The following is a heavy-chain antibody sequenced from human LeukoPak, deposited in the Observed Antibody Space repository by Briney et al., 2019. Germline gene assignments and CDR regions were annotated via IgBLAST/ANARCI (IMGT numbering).Heavy chain of an antibody. CDR3: AKDQGRAYGGKGLDY. V-gene: IGHV3-23*01. CDR2: ISGSGGST. J-gene: IGHJ4*02. CDR1: GFTFDDYT. D-gene: IGHD4-23*01. Sequence: GGSLRLSCAASGFTFDDYTMHWVRQAPGKGLEWVSAISGSGGSTYYADSVKGRFTISRDNSKNTLYLQMNSLRADDTAVYSCAKDQGRAYGGKGLDYWGQGTLVTVSS.